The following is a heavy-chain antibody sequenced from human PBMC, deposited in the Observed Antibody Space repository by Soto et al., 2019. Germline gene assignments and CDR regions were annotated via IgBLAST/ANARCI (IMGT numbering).Heavy chain of an antibody. CDR2: INASIGNP. J-gene: IGHJ4*02. V-gene: IGHV1-3*01. CDR3: ARDSGHCSGGSGKIEGPIDY. Sequence: ASVKVSCKASGYTFTSYAMHWVRQAPGQRLEWMGWINASIGNPTYAQKFQGRVTITRDKSTSTAYMELSSLRSEDTAVYYCARDSGHCSGGSGKIEGPIDYWGQETLVTVS. D-gene: IGHD2-15*01. CDR1: GYTFTSYA.